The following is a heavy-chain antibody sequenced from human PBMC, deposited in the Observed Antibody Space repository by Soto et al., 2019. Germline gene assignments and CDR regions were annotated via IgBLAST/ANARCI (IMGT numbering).Heavy chain of an antibody. CDR2: INHSGST. J-gene: IGHJ4*02. Sequence: SETLSLTCAVYGGSFSGYYWSWIRQPPGKGLEWIGEINHSGSTNYNPSLKSRVTISVDTSKNQFSLKLSSVTAADTAVYYCAGVEQQLVPWFDYWGQGTLVTVS. CDR1: GGSFSGYY. V-gene: IGHV4-34*01. CDR3: AGVEQQLVPWFDY. D-gene: IGHD6-13*01.